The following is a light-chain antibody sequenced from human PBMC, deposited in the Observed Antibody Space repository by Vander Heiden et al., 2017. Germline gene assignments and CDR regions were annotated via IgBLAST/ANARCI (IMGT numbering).Light chain of an antibody. J-gene: IGLJ2*01. CDR3: CSYAGSSTHVV. Sequence: PAQPTPISCTGTSSDVGGYNHVSWYQQHPGKAPKLMSYDVNKRPSGVSDRFSGSKSGNTASLTISGVQAEDEADYYCCSYAGSSTHVVFGGGTKLTVL. V-gene: IGLV2-23*02. CDR1: SSDVGGYNH. CDR2: DVN.